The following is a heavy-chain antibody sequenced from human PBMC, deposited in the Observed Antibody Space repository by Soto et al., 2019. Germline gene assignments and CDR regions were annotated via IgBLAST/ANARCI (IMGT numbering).Heavy chain of an antibody. CDR2: ISYDGSNK. V-gene: IGHV3-30-3*01. D-gene: IGHD6-13*01. Sequence: ESGGGVVQPGRSLRLSCAASGFTFSSYAMHWVRQAPGKGLEWVAVISYDGSNKYYADSVKGRFTISRDNSKNTLYLQMNSLRAEDTAVYYCARGIAGFDYWGQGTLVTVSS. CDR3: ARGIAGFDY. CDR1: GFTFSSYA. J-gene: IGHJ4*02.